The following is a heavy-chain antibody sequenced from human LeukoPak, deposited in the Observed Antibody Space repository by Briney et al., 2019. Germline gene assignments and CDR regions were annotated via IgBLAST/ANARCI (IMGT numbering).Heavy chain of an antibody. J-gene: IGHJ4*02. CDR1: GFTFSSYS. CDR2: ISSSSSYI. D-gene: IGHD4-17*01. CDR3: SRDSIEDNYGDYVGDC. V-gene: IGHV3-21*01. Sequence: GGSLILSCAASGFTFSSYSMNWVRQAPGKGLEWVSSISSSSSYIYYADSVKGRFTISRDDAKNSLYLQMNSLRAEDTAVYYCSRDSIEDNYGDYVGDCWGQGTLVTVSS.